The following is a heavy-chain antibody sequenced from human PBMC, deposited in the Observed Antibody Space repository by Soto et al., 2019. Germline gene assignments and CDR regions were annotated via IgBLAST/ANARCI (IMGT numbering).Heavy chain of an antibody. J-gene: IGHJ6*03. CDR3: ASARTYCSSTSCYLKNYYYMDV. V-gene: IGHV4-34*01. Sequence: QVQLQQWGAGLLKPSETLSLTCAVYGGSFSGYYWSWIRQPPGKGLEWIGEINHSGSTNYNPSLKSRVTISVDTSKNQFALKLSSVTAADTAVYYCASARTYCSSTSCYLKNYYYMDVWGKGTTVTVSS. CDR1: GGSFSGYY. CDR2: INHSGST. D-gene: IGHD2-2*01.